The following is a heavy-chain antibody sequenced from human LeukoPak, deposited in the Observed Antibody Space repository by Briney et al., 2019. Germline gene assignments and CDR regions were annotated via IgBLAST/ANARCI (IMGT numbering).Heavy chain of an antibody. D-gene: IGHD1-14*01. CDR2: ISSNGNII. V-gene: IGHV3-11*01. CDR1: GFTFSSYW. J-gene: IGHJ4*02. Sequence: GGSLRLSCADSGFTFSSYWMSWMRRAPGKGLEWISFISSNGNIIHYADSAKGRFTISRDNAKNSLYLHMDSLRVEDTATYYCASGGRAYNFWGPGTAVTVSS. CDR3: ASGGRAYNF.